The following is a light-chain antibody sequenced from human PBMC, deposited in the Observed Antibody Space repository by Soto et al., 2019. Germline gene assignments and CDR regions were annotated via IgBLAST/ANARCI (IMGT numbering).Light chain of an antibody. V-gene: IGKV3-11*01. CDR2: DVS. CDR3: QQRSNWPIT. J-gene: IGKJ5*01. Sequence: EIVMTQSPATLSVSPGERATLSCRASQSVTTNFAWYQQKSGQSPRLLIYDVSHRATAIPARFSGSGSGTEFTLTISSLEPEDFAVYYCQQRSNWPITFGQGTRLEIK. CDR1: QSVTTN.